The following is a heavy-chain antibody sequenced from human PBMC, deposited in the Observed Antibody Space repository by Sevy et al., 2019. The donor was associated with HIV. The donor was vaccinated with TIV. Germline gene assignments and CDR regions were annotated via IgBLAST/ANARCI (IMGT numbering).Heavy chain of an antibody. D-gene: IGHD6-19*01. CDR2: IWYDGSNK. V-gene: IGHV3-33*06. CDR3: AKASSSSGWEEA. CDR1: GFTFSSYG. J-gene: IGHJ4*02. Sequence: GGSLRLSCAASGFTFSSYGMHWVRQAPGKGLEWVAVIWYDGSNKYYADSVKGRFTISRDNSKITLYLQMNSLRAEDTAVYYCAKASSSSGWEEAWGQGTLVTVSS.